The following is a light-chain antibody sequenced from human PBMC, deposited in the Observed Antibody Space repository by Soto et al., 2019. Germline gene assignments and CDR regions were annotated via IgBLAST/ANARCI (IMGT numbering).Light chain of an antibody. CDR3: QQYGSSPT. J-gene: IGKJ1*01. Sequence: EIQMTQSPSSLSASVGDRVTITCRASQSISRYLNWYQQKPGKAPKLLIYAASSLQSGVPSRFSGSGSGTDFTLTISRLEPEDFAVYYCQQYGSSPTFGQGTKVDI. V-gene: IGKV1-39*01. CDR2: AAS. CDR1: QSISRY.